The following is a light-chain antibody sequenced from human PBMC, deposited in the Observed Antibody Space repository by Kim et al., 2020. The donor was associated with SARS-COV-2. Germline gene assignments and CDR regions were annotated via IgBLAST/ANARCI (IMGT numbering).Light chain of an antibody. V-gene: IGLV4-69*01. J-gene: IGLJ2*01. CDR3: QTWGTGIRV. Sequence: ASVKFTCTLSSGHSSSAIAGHQHQPEKGPRYLMKLHSDGSHSKGDGIPDRFSGSSSGAERYLTISSLQSEDEADYYCQTWGTGIRVFGGGTQLTVL. CDR1: SGHSSSA. CDR2: LHSDGSH.